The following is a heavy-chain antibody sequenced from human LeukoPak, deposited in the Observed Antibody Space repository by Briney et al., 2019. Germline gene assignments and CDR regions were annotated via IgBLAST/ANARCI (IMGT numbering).Heavy chain of an antibody. J-gene: IGHJ5*02. D-gene: IGHD6-13*01. CDR2: IRSNTYGGST. V-gene: IGHV3-49*04. CDR1: GFTFGDYG. CDR3: ARVSRGGITASWFDP. Sequence: GGSLRLSCEGSGFTFGDYGVGWVRQAPGKGLQWVTSIRSNTYGGSTEYVPSVKGRFTISRDDSNSIAYLQMNSLKAEDTAIYYCARVSRGGITASWFDPWGQGTLVTVSS.